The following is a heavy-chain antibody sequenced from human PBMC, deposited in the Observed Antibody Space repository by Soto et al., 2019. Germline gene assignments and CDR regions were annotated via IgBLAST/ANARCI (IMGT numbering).Heavy chain of an antibody. CDR2: IYPGDSDI. V-gene: IGHV5-51*01. CDR1: GYSFSTYW. CDR3: ARHSLATQPGDY. Sequence: GESLKISCKASGYSFSTYWITWVRQRPGKGLDWMGIIYPGDSDIRYSPSFQGQVTISVDNSIDTAYLEWTTLRASDSAMYYCARHSLATQPGDYWGQGTRVTVSS. D-gene: IGHD5-12*01. J-gene: IGHJ4*02.